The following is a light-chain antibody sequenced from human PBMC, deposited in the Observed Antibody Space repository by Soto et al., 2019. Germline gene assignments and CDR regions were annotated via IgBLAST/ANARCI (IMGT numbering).Light chain of an antibody. CDR1: QSVSSY. J-gene: IGKJ2*01. CDR2: DAS. CDR3: QQRSNWPYT. Sequence: EIVLTQSPATLSLSPGERATLSCRASQSVSSYLAWYQQKPGQAPRLLIYDASNSATGIPARFSGSGSGTDFTLTISSLEPEDFALYFGQQRSNWPYTFGQGTKLEIK. V-gene: IGKV3-11*01.